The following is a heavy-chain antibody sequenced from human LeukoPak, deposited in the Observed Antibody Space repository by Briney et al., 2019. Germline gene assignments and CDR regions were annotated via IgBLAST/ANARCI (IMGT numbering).Heavy chain of an antibody. D-gene: IGHD2-2*02. CDR3: AREHIVVVPAAIEDYYCYYMDV. CDR2: ISAYNGNT. Sequence: GASVKVSCKASGYTFTSYGISWVRQALGQGLEWMGWISAYNGNTNYAQKLQGRVTMTTDTSTSTAYMELRSLRSDDTAVYYCAREHIVVVPAAIEDYYCYYMDVWGKGTTVTVSS. J-gene: IGHJ6*03. CDR1: GYTFTSYG. V-gene: IGHV1-18*01.